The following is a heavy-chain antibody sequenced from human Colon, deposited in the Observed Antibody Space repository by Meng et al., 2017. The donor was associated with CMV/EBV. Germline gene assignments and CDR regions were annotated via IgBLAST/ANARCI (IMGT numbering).Heavy chain of an antibody. V-gene: IGHV1-69*05. J-gene: IGHJ4*02. CDR3: ARSPQQSDFWSGYYPYYFDY. CDR2: IIPIFGTA. CDR1: GGTFSSYA. Sequence: SVKVSCKASGGTFSSYAISWVRQAPGQGLEWMGGIIPIFGTANYAQKFQGRVTITTDESTSTAYMELSSLRSEDTAVYYCARSPQQSDFWSGYYPYYFDYWGQGTLVTVSS. D-gene: IGHD3-3*01.